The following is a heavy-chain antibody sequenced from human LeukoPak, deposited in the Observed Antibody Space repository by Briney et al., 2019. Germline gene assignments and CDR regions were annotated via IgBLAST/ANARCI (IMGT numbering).Heavy chain of an antibody. V-gene: IGHV3-7*01. CDR3: ATDRKVGAWDPRFNY. D-gene: IGHD1-26*01. CDR1: GFTFSDYW. Sequence: GGSLRLSCSASGFTFSDYWMMWVRQAPGKGLEWVGNIKQDDSEENYVDSVKGRFTISRDNAKSSLYLQMNSLRAEDTAIYYCATDRKVGAWDPRFNYWGQGTLVTVSS. CDR2: IKQDDSEE. J-gene: IGHJ4*02.